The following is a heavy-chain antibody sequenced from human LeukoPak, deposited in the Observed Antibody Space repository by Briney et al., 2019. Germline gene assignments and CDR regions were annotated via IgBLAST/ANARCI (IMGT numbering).Heavy chain of an antibody. D-gene: IGHD3-22*01. V-gene: IGHV3-66*01. CDR3: ARDLLYDSSGYVYYYGMDV. J-gene: IGHJ6*02. CDR2: IYSGGST. CDR1: GFTFSSYA. Sequence: GGSLRLSCAASGFTFSSYAMSWVRQAPGKGLEWVSVIYSGGSTYYADSVKGRFTISRDNSKNTLYLQMNSLRAEDTAVYYCARDLLYDSSGYVYYYGMDVWGQGTTVTVSS.